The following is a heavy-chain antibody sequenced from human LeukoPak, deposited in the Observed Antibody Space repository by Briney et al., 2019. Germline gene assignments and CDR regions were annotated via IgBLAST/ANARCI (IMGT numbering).Heavy chain of an antibody. CDR3: ARGGLIQRHAFDI. V-gene: IGHV3-7*03. CDR1: GFTFSSYW. J-gene: IGHJ3*02. D-gene: IGHD1-1*01. CDR2: IKQDGSEK. Sequence: GSLRLSCAASGFTFSSYWMSWVRQAPGKGLEWVANIKQDGSEKYYVDSVKGRFTISRDNAKNSLYLQMNSLRGEDTALYYCARGGLIQRHAFDIWGQGTMVTVSS.